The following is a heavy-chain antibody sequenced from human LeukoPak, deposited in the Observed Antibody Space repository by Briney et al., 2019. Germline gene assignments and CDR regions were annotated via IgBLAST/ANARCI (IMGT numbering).Heavy chain of an antibody. Sequence: PSETLSLTCTVSGGSISSSSYYWGWIRQPPGKGLEWIGSIYYSGSTYYNPSLKSRVTISVDTSKNQFSLKLSSVTAADTAVYYCASSVYVWGSYRHLDYWGQGTLVTVSS. V-gene: IGHV4-39*01. D-gene: IGHD3-16*02. CDR3: ASSVYVWGSYRHLDY. CDR1: GGSISSSSYY. J-gene: IGHJ4*02. CDR2: IYYSGST.